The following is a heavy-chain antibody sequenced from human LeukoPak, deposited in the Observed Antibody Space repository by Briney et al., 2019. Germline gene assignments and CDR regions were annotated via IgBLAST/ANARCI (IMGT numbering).Heavy chain of an antibody. CDR3: ARDSGNYLDAFDI. CDR1: GFTFDDYA. J-gene: IGHJ3*02. Sequence: PGGSLRLSCAASGFTFDDYAMHWVRQAPGKGLEWVSGISWNSGSIGYADSVKGRFTISRDNARNSLYLQMNSLRVEDTAVYYCARDSGNYLDAFDIWGQGTMVTVSS. V-gene: IGHV3-9*01. D-gene: IGHD1-26*01. CDR2: ISWNSGSI.